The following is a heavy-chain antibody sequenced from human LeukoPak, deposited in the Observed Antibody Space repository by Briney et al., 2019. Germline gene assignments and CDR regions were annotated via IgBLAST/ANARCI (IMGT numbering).Heavy chain of an antibody. Sequence: GGSLRLSCAASGFSFSRYAMHWVRQAPGKGLEWVAVISYDGSNKYYADSVKGRFTISRDNSKNTLYLQMNSLRAEDTAVYYCARENYGAHYFDYWGQGTLVTVSS. J-gene: IGHJ4*02. D-gene: IGHD1-7*01. CDR3: ARENYGAHYFDY. V-gene: IGHV3-30-3*01. CDR2: ISYDGSNK. CDR1: GFSFSRYA.